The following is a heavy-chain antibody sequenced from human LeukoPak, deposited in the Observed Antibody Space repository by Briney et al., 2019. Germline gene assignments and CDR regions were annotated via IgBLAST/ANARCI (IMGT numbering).Heavy chain of an antibody. CDR1: GFTFSSYA. J-gene: IGHJ4*02. D-gene: IGHD3-22*01. CDR3: ARWLLLSRYFDY. V-gene: IGHV3-23*01. Sequence: GGSLRLSCAASGFTFSSYAMSWVSQAPGKGLEWVSAISGSGGSTYYADSVKGRFTISRDNSKNTLYLQMNSLRAEDTAVYYCARWLLLSRYFDYWGQGTLVTVSS. CDR2: ISGSGGST.